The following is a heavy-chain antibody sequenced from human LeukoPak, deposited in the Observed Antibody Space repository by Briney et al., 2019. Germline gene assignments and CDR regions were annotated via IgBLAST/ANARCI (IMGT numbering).Heavy chain of an antibody. CDR2: IYYSGST. Sequence: SETLSLTCTVSGGSISSYYWSWIRQPPGKGLEWIGYIYYSGSTNYNPSLKSRVTISVDTSKNQFSLKLSSVTAADTAVYYCARNYYDSSGYYYWYFDLWGCGTLVTVSS. V-gene: IGHV4-59*01. CDR1: GGSISSYY. D-gene: IGHD3-22*01. CDR3: ARNYYDSSGYYYWYFDL. J-gene: IGHJ2*01.